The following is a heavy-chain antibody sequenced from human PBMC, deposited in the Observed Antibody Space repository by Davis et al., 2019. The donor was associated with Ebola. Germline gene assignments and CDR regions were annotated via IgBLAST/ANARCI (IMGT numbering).Heavy chain of an antibody. CDR1: GFTFSSYA. V-gene: IGHV3-23*01. CDR3: ARDDIVVGRLNP. Sequence: GESLKISCAASGFTFSSYAMSWVRQAPGKGLEWVSAISGSGGSTYYADSVKGRFTISRDNSENTLYLQMNSLRAEDTAVYYCARDDIVVGRLNPWGQGTLVTVSS. J-gene: IGHJ5*02. CDR2: ISGSGGST. D-gene: IGHD2-15*01.